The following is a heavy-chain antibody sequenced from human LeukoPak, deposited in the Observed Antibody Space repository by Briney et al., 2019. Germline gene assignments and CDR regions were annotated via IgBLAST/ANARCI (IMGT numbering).Heavy chain of an antibody. V-gene: IGHV3-7*01. CDR3: ARVGSSGWYSAYYYYMDV. J-gene: IGHJ6*03. CDR1: GFTFSSYW. CDR2: IKQDGSEK. D-gene: IGHD6-19*01. Sequence: PGGSLRLSCAASGFTFSSYWMSWVRQAPGKGLEWVADIKQDGSEKYYVDSVKGRFTISRDNAKNSLYLQMNSLRAEDTAVYYCARVGSSGWYSAYYYYMDVWGKGTTVTVSS.